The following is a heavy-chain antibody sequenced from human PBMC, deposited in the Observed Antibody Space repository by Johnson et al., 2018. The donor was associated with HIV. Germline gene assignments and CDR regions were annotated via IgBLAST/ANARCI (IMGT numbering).Heavy chain of an antibody. CDR3: AKARVRYSSDVDALDI. Sequence: VQLVESGGGVVQPGRSLRLSCAASGFTFNDYAMHWVRQAPGKGLEWVSGISWNSDNIAYADSVRGRFTIAIDNAKNSLHLQMNSLRAEDTAFYYCAKARVRYSSDVDALDIWGQGTMVTVSS. J-gene: IGHJ3*02. V-gene: IGHV3-9*01. CDR1: GFTFNDYA. CDR2: ISWNSDNI. D-gene: IGHD6-19*01.